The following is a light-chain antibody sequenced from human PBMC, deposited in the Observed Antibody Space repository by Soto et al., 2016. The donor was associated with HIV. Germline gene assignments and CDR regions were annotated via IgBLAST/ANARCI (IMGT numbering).Light chain of an antibody. CDR3: QVWDSSSDHSL. V-gene: IGLV3-21*03. CDR2: DDS. J-gene: IGLJ2*01. CDR1: NIGSKS. Sequence: SYELIQPPSVSVAPGKTAEINCGGNNIGSKSVHWYQQKPGQAPVLVVYDDSDRPSGIPERFSGSNSGNTATLTISRVEAGDEADYYCQVWDSSSDHSLFGGGTKLTVL.